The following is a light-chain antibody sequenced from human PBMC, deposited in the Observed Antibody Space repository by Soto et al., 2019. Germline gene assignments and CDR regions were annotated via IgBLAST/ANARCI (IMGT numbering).Light chain of an antibody. V-gene: IGKV1-39*01. CDR1: QNINTY. J-gene: IGKJ2*01. Sequence: DVQLTQSPSSLSPSVGDRVTITCRASQNINTYLNWYQHKPGKAPNLLIYGASTVDSWVPLRFSGSGSGTDFTLTISSLESEDFATYYCQESYSTQYTFGQGTKLGI. CDR3: QESYSTQYT. CDR2: GAS.